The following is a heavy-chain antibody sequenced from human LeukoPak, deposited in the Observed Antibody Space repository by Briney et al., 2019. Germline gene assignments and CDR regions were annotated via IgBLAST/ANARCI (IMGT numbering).Heavy chain of an antibody. J-gene: IGHJ3*02. CDR1: GGSISNYY. CDR3: ARHLLLWSGESPGVFDI. Sequence: SETLSLTCTVSGGSISNYYWSWIRQPPGKGLEWIGYIYYSGTTNYNPSLESRVTISVDTSKNQFSLKLNSVTAADTAVYYCARHLLLWSGESPGVFDIWGQGTMVTVSS. D-gene: IGHD3-10*01. CDR2: IYYSGTT. V-gene: IGHV4-59*08.